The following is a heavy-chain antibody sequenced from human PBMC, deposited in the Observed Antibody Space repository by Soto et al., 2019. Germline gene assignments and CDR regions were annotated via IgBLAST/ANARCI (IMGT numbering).Heavy chain of an antibody. V-gene: IGHV1-69*13. CDR3: AARVDTAMVEPDYYYYGMDV. CDR1: GGTFSSYA. D-gene: IGHD5-18*01. Sequence: SVKVSCKASGGTFSSYAISWVRQAPGQGLEWMGGIIPIFGTANYAQKFQGRVTITADESTSTAYMELSSLRSEDTAVYYCAARVDTAMVEPDYYYYGMDVWGQGTTVTVSS. J-gene: IGHJ6*02. CDR2: IIPIFGTA.